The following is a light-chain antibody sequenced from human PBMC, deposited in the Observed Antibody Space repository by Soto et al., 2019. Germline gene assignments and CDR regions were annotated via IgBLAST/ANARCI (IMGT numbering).Light chain of an antibody. J-gene: IGKJ4*01. CDR2: DAS. V-gene: IGKV3-11*01. Sequence: EIVLTQSPATLSLSPGERATLSCRASQSVSSYLAWYQQKPGQAPRLLIYDASNRATGIPARFSGGGSGTDFTLPISSLEPEDFAVYYCQQRSNWPPLTFGGGTKVEIK. CDR1: QSVSSY. CDR3: QQRSNWPPLT.